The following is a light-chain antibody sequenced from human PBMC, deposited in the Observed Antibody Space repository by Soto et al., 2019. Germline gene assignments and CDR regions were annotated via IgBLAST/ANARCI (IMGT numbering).Light chain of an antibody. CDR2: GAS. V-gene: IGKV3-15*01. Sequence: EIVLTQSPVTLSVSPGERATLSCRASQSVSDNLAWYQQKPGQAPRLLIHGASTRATGIPARFSGSGSGTEFTLTISSLQSEDFAIYYCQRQSNWPRTFGQGTKVDIK. J-gene: IGKJ1*01. CDR3: QRQSNWPRT. CDR1: QSVSDN.